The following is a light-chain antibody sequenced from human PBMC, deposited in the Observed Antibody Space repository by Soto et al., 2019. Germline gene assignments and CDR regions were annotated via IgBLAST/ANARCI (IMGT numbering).Light chain of an antibody. J-gene: IGKJ1*01. CDR1: RIVSSSY. CDR2: GAS. V-gene: IGKV3-20*01. Sequence: EIVLTQSPGTLSLSPGDRATLSCRASRIVSSSYLAWYQQKPGQAPRLLMYGASNRATGIPDRFSGSGSGTDFTLTISGLEPEDFAVYYCQQYVSSPRTFGQGTKVEVK. CDR3: QQYVSSPRT.